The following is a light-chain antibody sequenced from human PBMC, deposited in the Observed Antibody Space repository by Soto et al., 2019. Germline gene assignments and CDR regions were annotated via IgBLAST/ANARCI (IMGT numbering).Light chain of an antibody. CDR3: QQRSNWPPTWT. CDR1: QSVGSY. V-gene: IGKV3-11*01. CDR2: DAS. J-gene: IGKJ1*01. Sequence: EIVLTQSPATLSLSPGERATLSCRASQSVGSYLAWYQQKPGQAPRLLIYDASNRATGIPARFSGSGSGTDFTLTNRSLEPEDFAVYYCQQRSNWPPTWTFGQGTKVEIK.